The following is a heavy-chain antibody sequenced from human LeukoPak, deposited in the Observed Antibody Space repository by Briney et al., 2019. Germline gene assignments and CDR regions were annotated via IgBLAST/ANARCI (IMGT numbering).Heavy chain of an antibody. CDR3: ARAPGWLRALGFDY. J-gene: IGHJ4*02. CDR2: IKQDGSEK. D-gene: IGHD5-12*01. V-gene: IGHV3-7*01. CDR1: GFTFSSYW. Sequence: GGSLRLSCAASGFTFSSYWMSWVRQAPGKGLEWVANIKQDGSEKYYVDSVKGRFTISRDNAKNSLYLQTNSLRAEDTAVYYCARAPGWLRALGFDYWGQGTLVTVSS.